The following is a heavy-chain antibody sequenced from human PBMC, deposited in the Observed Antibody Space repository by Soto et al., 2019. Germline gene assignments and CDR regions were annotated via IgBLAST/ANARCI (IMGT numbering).Heavy chain of an antibody. Sequence: VGSLRLSCAASGFTFSTYGMNWVRQAPGKGLEWVALIWYHGNTEEYAESLKGRFTISRDNSKNAVFLQIHSLRVEDTAVYCCARGPGSGIHLSTFDAWGEGTMVTVS. CDR1: GFTFSTYG. D-gene: IGHD3-10*01. CDR2: IWYHGNTE. V-gene: IGHV3-33*01. CDR3: ARGPGSGIHLSTFDA. J-gene: IGHJ3*01.